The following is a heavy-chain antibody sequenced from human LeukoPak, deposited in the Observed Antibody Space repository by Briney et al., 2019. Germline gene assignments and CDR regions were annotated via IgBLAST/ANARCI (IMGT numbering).Heavy chain of an antibody. CDR3: AKDYSSSSGVIFYYYYYYMDV. CDR1: GFTFSSYG. J-gene: IGHJ6*03. D-gene: IGHD6-6*01. Sequence: VGSLRLSCAASGFTFSSYGMHWVRQAPGKGLEWVAFIRYDGSNKYYADSVKGRFTISRDNSKNTLYLQMNTLRAEDTALYYCAKDYSSSSGVIFYYYYYYMDVWGKGTTVTVSS. V-gene: IGHV3-30*02. CDR2: IRYDGSNK.